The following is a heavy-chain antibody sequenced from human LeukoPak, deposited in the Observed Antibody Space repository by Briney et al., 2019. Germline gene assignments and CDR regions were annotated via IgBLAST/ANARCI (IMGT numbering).Heavy chain of an antibody. CDR1: GYTFTSYD. J-gene: IGHJ4*02. Sequence: ASVKVSCKASGYTFTSYDINWVRQATGQGLEWMGWMNPNSGNTGYAQKFQGRVTMTRNTSISTAYMELSSLRSEDTAVYYCARGVRRGAVTTLGYWGQGTLVTVSS. CDR2: MNPNSGNT. D-gene: IGHD4-17*01. CDR3: ARGVRRGAVTTLGY. V-gene: IGHV1-8*01.